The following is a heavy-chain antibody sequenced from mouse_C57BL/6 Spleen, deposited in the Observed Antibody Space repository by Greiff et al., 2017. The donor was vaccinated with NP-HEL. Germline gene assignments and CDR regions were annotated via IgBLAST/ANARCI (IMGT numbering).Heavy chain of an antibody. D-gene: IGHD1-1*01. CDR3: AKGSPHYYGSSYGYFDV. CDR2: ISSGSSTI. Sequence: EVQGVESGGGLVKPGGSLKLSCAASGFTFSDYGMHWVRQAPEKGLEWVAYISSGSSTIYYADTVKGRFTISRDNAKNTLFLQMTSLRSEDTAMYYCAKGSPHYYGSSYGYFDVWGTGTTVTVSS. CDR1: GFTFSDYG. J-gene: IGHJ1*03. V-gene: IGHV5-17*01.